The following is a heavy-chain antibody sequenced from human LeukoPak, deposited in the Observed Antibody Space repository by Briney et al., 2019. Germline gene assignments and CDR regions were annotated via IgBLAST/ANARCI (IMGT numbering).Heavy chain of an antibody. CDR2: IYYSGST. V-gene: IGHV4-30-4*01. CDR1: GGSISSGDYY. D-gene: IGHD2-2*01. CDR3: AREMRVCTSISCPSYYFDY. Sequence: SETLSLTCTVSGGSISSGDYYWSWIRQPPGKGLEWIGYIYYSGSTYYNPSLKSRVTISVDTSKSQFSLKLSSVTAADTAVYYCAREMRVCTSISCPSYYFDYWGQGTLVTVSS. J-gene: IGHJ4*02.